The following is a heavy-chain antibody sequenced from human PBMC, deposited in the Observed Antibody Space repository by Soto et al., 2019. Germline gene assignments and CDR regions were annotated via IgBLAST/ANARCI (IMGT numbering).Heavy chain of an antibody. CDR3: ASMYSYDISGCGHL. D-gene: IGHD3-22*01. V-gene: IGHV4-34*01. CDR2: INHSGST. J-gene: IGHJ4*02. Sequence: LSLTCSVYGGSFSGYYWSWIRQPPGKGLEWIGEINHSGSTNYNPSLKSRGTISVDTSKNQFSLKLSSVTAADTAVYYCASMYSYDISGCGHLWGQGSPVSFAS. CDR1: GGSFSGYY.